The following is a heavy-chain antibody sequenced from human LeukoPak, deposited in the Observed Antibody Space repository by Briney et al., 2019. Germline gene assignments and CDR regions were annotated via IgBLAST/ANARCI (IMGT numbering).Heavy chain of an antibody. D-gene: IGHD3-9*01. CDR1: GYTFIDYF. V-gene: IGHV1-2*02. Sequence: ASVTVSFKCSGYTFIDYFVHWVRQAPGQGLEWMGWINPKSGGANYAQNFQGRVSMTRYTSISAAYLEVSGLRSDDTAVYYWARALRTDILTTDYWGQGTLVTVSS. J-gene: IGHJ4*02. CDR2: INPKSGGA. CDR3: ARALRTDILTTDY.